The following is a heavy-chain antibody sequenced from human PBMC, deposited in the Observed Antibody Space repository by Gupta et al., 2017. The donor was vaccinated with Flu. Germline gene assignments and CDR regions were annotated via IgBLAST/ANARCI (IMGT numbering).Heavy chain of an antibody. D-gene: IGHD3-3*01. Sequence: VQLVQSGAEVKKPGASVKVSCKASGYTFISSEIHWVRQAPGQGLEWIGWVNPNTAKTGYAERFQGRVTLTRDTSINTAYMELSSLTSDDTAVYYCARDFWSGVYYFGLDVWGQGTTVSVS. CDR2: VNPNTAKT. CDR1: GYTFISSE. J-gene: IGHJ6*02. V-gene: IGHV1-8*01. CDR3: ARDFWSGVYYFGLDV.